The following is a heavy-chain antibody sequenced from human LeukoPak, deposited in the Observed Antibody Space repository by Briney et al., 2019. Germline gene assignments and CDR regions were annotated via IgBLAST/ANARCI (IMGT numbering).Heavy chain of an antibody. CDR2: INPNSGGT. D-gene: IGHD4-17*01. Sequence: GASVKVSCRASGGTFSSYAISWVRQAPGQGLEWMGWINPNSGGTNYAQKFQGRVTMTRDTSISTAYMELSRLRSDDTAVYYCARDKAMITVTTAPHGSGGQGPLATAS. V-gene: IGHV1-2*02. J-gene: IGHJ4*02. CDR1: GGTFSSYA. CDR3: ARDKAMITVTTAPHGS.